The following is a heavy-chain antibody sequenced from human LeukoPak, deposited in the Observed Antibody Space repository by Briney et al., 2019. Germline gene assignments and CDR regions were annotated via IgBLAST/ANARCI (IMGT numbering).Heavy chain of an antibody. D-gene: IGHD3-3*01. Sequence: SETLSLTCTVSGGSISSYYWSWIRQPPGKGLEWIGCIYYSGSTNYNPSLKSRVTISVDTSKNQFSLKLSSVTAADTAVYYCARGPITEYDFWSGYWDYWGQGTLVTVSS. V-gene: IGHV4-59*01. CDR3: ARGPITEYDFWSGYWDY. CDR1: GGSISSYY. J-gene: IGHJ4*02. CDR2: IYYSGST.